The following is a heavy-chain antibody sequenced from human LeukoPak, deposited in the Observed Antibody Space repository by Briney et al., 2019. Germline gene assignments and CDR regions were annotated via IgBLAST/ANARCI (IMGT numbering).Heavy chain of an antibody. V-gene: IGHV4-34*08. CDR1: GFTFTTYA. Sequence: GSLRLSCAASGFTFTTYAMSWVRQAPGKGLEWIGEINHRGSTNYNPSLKSRVTISVDTSKNQFSLKLSSVTAADTAVYYCAVDRVGATAFDIWGQGTMVTVSS. D-gene: IGHD1-26*01. CDR2: INHRGST. CDR3: AVDRVGATAFDI. J-gene: IGHJ3*02.